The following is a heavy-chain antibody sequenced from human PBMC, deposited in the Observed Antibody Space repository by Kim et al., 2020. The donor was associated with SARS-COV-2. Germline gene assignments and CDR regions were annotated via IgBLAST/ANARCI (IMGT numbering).Heavy chain of an antibody. J-gene: IGHJ6*02. Sequence: GGSLRLSCAASGFTFSSYGMHWVRQAPGKGLEWVAVIWYDGSNKYYADSVKGRFTISRDNSKNTLYLQMNSLRAEDTAVYYCARDCYPGFYYYGMDVWGQGTTVTVSS. V-gene: IGHV3-33*08. CDR2: IWYDGSNK. CDR3: ARDCYPGFYYYGMDV. CDR1: GFTFSSYG. D-gene: IGHD2-21*01.